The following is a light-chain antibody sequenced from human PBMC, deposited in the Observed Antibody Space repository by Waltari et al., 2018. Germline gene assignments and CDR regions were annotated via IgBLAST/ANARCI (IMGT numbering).Light chain of an antibody. CDR1: SSDIGNYNY. CDR2: EVI. Sequence: QSALTQPASVSGSPGQSITISCTGTSSDIGNYNYVSWYQHHPGKAPKLIIYEVINLPSRVSNRFSASKSGNTASLTISGLQAEDEADYYCSSYSSSSTLVFGGGTKLTVL. CDR3: SSYSSSSTLV. J-gene: IGLJ2*01. V-gene: IGLV2-14*01.